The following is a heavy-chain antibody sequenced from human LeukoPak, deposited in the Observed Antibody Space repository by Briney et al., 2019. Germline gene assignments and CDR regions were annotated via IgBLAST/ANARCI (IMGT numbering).Heavy chain of an antibody. CDR2: INPNSGDT. V-gene: IGHV1-2*02. Sequence: ASVKVSCKASGYTFTGYYMHWVRQAPGQGLEWMGWINPNSGDTNYAQKFQGRVTMTRDTSITTTYMELSRLRSDDTAVYSCARGGARYCSGSSCYSVDYWGQGTLVTVSS. CDR3: ARGGARYCSGSSCYSVDY. CDR1: GYTFTGYY. D-gene: IGHD2-15*01. J-gene: IGHJ4*02.